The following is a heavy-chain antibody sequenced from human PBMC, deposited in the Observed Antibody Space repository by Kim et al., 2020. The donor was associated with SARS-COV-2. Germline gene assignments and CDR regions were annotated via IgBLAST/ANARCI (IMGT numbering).Heavy chain of an antibody. D-gene: IGHD3-22*01. Sequence: SETLSLTCTVSGGSISSSSYYWGWIRQPPGKGLEWIGSIYYSGSTYYNPSLKSRVTISVDTSKNQFSLKLSSVTAADTAVYYCARWVWDYYDSSGYYDY. CDR1: GGSISSSSYY. J-gene: IGHJ4*01. V-gene: IGHV4-39*01. CDR2: IYYSGST. CDR3: ARWVWDYYDSSGYYDY.